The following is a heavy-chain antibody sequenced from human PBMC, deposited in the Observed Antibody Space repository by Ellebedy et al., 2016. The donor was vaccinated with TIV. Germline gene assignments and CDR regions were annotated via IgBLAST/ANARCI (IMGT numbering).Heavy chain of an antibody. CDR2: ISGYNGNT. Sequence: AASVKVSCKASGYTFTSYGISWVRQAPGQGLEWMGWISGYNGNTNYAQNFQGRVTVTTDTSTRTAYMDLKGLRADDTAVYYCARAVGSGTYWGRGYYFDLWGQGTLVTVSS. D-gene: IGHD1-26*01. CDR3: ARAVGSGTYWGRGYYFDL. CDR1: GYTFTSYG. V-gene: IGHV1-18*04. J-gene: IGHJ4*02.